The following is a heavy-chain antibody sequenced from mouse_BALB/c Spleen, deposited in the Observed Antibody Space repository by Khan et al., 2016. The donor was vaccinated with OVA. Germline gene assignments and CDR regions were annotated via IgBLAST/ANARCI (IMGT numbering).Heavy chain of an antibody. J-gene: IGHJ1*01. D-gene: IGHD3-3*01. CDR1: GFTFSNYW. Sequence: EVKLEESGGGLVQPGGSMKLSCVASGFTFSNYWMNWVRQSPEKGFEWVAEIRLKSNNYATHYAESVRGRFTISRDDYRSSVYLQMNNLGAEDTGSYYCASGWDWYFDVWGAGTTVTVSS. V-gene: IGHV6-6*02. CDR2: IRLKSNNYAT. CDR3: ASGWDWYFDV.